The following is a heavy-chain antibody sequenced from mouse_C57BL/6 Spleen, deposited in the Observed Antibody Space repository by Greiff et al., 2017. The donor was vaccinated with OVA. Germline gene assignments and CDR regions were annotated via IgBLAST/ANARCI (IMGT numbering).Heavy chain of an antibody. V-gene: IGHV1-64*01. D-gene: IGHD1-1*01. CDR2: IHPNSGST. CDR1: GYTFTSYW. J-gene: IGHJ2*01. Sequence: QVQLQQPGAELVKPGASVKLSCKASGYTFTSYWMHWVKQRPGQGLEWIGMIHPNSGSTNYNEKFKSKATLTLDKSSSTAYMQLSSLTSDDSAVYYCARGHYGSSFDYWGQGTTLTVSS. CDR3: ARGHYGSSFDY.